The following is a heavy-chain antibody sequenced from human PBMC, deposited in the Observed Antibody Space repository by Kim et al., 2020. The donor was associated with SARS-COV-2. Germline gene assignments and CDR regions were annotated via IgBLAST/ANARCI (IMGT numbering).Heavy chain of an antibody. CDR3: ARDYYDSSGYSYGMDV. Sequence: GGSLRLSCAASGFTFSSYAMHWVRQAPGKGLEWVAVISYDGCNKYYADSVKGRFTISRDNSKNTLYLQMNSLRAEDTAVYYCARDYYDSSGYSYGMDVWG. D-gene: IGHD3-22*01. CDR2: ISYDGCNK. J-gene: IGHJ6*01. CDR1: GFTFSSYA. V-gene: IGHV3-30*04.